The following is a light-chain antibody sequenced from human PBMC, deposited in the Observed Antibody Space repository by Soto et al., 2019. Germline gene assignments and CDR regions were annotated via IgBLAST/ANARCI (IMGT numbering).Light chain of an antibody. J-gene: IGKJ1*01. Sequence: DIQMTQSPSSLSSSDGDRVTITCRASQSISSYLNWYQQKPGKAPKLLIYAASSLQSGVPSRFSGSGSGTDFTLTISSLQPEDFATYYCQQSYSTPRTVGQGTKVDIK. CDR3: QQSYSTPRT. V-gene: IGKV1-39*01. CDR1: QSISSY. CDR2: AAS.